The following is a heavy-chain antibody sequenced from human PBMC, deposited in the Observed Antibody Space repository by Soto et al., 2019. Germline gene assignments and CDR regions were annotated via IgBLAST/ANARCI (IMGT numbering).Heavy chain of an antibody. J-gene: IGHJ5*02. CDR1: GFTFSSYW. V-gene: IGHV3-74*01. D-gene: IGHD3-22*01. CDR3: ARVYYYYDSSGPSAWFDP. Sequence: PGGSLRLSCAASGFTFSSYWMHWVRQAPGKGLVWVSRINSDGSSTSYADSVKGRFTISRDNAKNTLYLQMNSLRAEDTAVYYCARVYYYYDSSGPSAWFDPWGQGTLVTVSS. CDR2: INSDGSST.